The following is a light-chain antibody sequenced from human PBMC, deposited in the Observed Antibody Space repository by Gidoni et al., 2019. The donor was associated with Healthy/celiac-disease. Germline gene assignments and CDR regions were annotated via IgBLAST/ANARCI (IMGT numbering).Light chain of an antibody. Sequence: DIQMTPSPSSLSASVGDRVTITCRASQSISSYLNWYQQKPGKAPKLLIYAASSLQSGVPSRFSGSGSGTDFTLTISSLQPEDFATYYCQQSYSTPPIFTFGPXTKVDIK. CDR1: QSISSY. J-gene: IGKJ3*01. CDR3: QQSYSTPPIFT. V-gene: IGKV1-39*01. CDR2: AAS.